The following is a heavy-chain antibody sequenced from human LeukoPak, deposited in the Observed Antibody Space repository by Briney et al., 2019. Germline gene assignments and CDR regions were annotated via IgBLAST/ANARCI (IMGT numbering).Heavy chain of an antibody. D-gene: IGHD3-3*01. Sequence: GETLKISCKGSGYSFTCYWIGWVRQMPGKGLEWMGIICPGDSDTRYSPSFQGQVTISADKSISTAYLQWSSLKASDTAMYYCARHGRPEWPEPSFDYWGQGTLVTVSS. CDR3: ARHGRPEWPEPSFDY. CDR1: GYSFTCYW. J-gene: IGHJ4*02. CDR2: ICPGDSDT. V-gene: IGHV5-51*01.